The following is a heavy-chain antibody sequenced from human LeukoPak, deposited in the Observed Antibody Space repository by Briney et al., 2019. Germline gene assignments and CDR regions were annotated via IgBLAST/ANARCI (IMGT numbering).Heavy chain of an antibody. D-gene: IGHD6-6*01. CDR3: AKEAARPDY. CDR2: ISDSGART. J-gene: IGHJ4*02. V-gene: IGHV3-23*01. Sequence: GGSLRLSCAASGFTFSSYAMTWVRQAPGKGLEWVSTISDSGARTNYADSAKGRFTISRDNSMNTLYLQMNSLRADDTAVYYCAKEAARPDYWGQGTLVTVSS. CDR1: GFTFSSYA.